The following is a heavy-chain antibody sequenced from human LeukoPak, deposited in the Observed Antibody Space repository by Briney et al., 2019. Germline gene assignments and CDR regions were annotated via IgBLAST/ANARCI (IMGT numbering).Heavy chain of an antibody. Sequence: PGGSLRLSCAASGFSFCADWMSWVRQAPGKGLEWVADIKVDGTEKYYVDSVKGRFTISRDNAKNSLSLQMSGLRAEDTAVYYCARDWNGSGTAFDHWGQGTMVTVSS. J-gene: IGHJ4*02. D-gene: IGHD1-1*01. CDR3: ARDWNGSGTAFDH. CDR2: IKVDGTEK. CDR1: GFSFCADW. V-gene: IGHV3-7*05.